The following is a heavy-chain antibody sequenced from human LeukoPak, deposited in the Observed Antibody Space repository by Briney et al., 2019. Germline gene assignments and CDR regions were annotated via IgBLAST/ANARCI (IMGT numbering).Heavy chain of an antibody. J-gene: IGHJ1*01. CDR1: GFTFSSYA. CDR2: ISYDGSNK. Sequence: PGGSLRLSCAASGFTFSSYAMHWVRQAPGKGLEWVAVISYDGSNKYYADSVKGRFTISRDNSKNTLFLQMNSLRAEDTAVYYCTTASSITAAGYFQYWGQGTLVTVSS. D-gene: IGHD6-13*01. V-gene: IGHV3-30*14. CDR3: TTASSITAAGYFQY.